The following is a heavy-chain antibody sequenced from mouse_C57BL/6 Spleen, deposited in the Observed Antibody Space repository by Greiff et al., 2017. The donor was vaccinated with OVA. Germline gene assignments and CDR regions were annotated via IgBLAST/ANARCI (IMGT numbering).Heavy chain of an antibody. J-gene: IGHJ2*01. CDR2: IDPETGGT. V-gene: IGHV1-15*01. CDR3: TGDVDY. Sequence: QVQLKESGAELVRPGASVTLSCKASGYTFTDYEMHWVKQTPVHGLEWIGAIDPETGGTAYNQKFKGKAILTADKSSSTAYMELRSLTSEDSAVYYCTGDVDYWGQGTTLTVSS. D-gene: IGHD3-3*01. CDR1: GYTFTDYE.